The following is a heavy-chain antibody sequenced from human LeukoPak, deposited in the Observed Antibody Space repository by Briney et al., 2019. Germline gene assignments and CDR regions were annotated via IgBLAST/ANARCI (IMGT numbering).Heavy chain of an antibody. Sequence: SETLSLTCTVSGGSISSYYWSWIRQPPGKGLEWIGYIYYSGSTNYNPSLKSRVTISVDTSKNQFSLKLSSVTAADTAVYYCARDNLYGSGSYDYWGQGTLVTVSS. D-gene: IGHD3-10*01. CDR2: IYYSGST. J-gene: IGHJ4*02. CDR3: ARDNLYGSGSYDY. V-gene: IGHV4-59*12. CDR1: GGSISSYY.